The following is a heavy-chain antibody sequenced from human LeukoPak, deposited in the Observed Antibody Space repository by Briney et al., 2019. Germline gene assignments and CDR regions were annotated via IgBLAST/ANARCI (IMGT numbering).Heavy chain of an antibody. Sequence: QAGGSLRLSCVGSGFTISSYWMHWVRHAPGTGLVWVSRIHPDGSITTYADSVKGRFTISRDNAKNTLYLQMNSLRAEDTAVYYCAPQQTYSPYNWFDPWGQGTLVTVSS. D-gene: IGHD5-12*01. V-gene: IGHV3-74*03. CDR1: GFTISSYW. J-gene: IGHJ5*02. CDR2: IHPDGSIT. CDR3: APQQTYSPYNWFDP.